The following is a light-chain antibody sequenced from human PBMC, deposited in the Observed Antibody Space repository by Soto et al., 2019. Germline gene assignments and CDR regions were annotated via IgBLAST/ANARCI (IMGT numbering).Light chain of an antibody. CDR1: ESVGTN. CDR3: QQWIRCT. J-gene: IGKJ1*01. Sequence: EIVMTQSPDTLSVSPGDRATLSCRASESVGTNVAWLQQRPGQAPMLLIYGASTRVAGITVRFSGTGSETEFTLTISNPQSEDFAIYQCQQWIRCTFGQGTRVELK. CDR2: GAS. V-gene: IGKV3-15*01.